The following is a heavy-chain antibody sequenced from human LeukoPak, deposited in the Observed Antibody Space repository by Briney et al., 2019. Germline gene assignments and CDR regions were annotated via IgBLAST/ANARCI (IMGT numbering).Heavy chain of an antibody. J-gene: IGHJ4*02. CDR3: AKEIGNYNQGHFDY. D-gene: IGHD4-11*01. V-gene: IGHV3-30*18. CDR1: GFSFDNYG. Sequence: PGGSLRLSCAASGFSFDNYGMHWVRQAPGKGLEWVAVVSYDGSHQYYADSVKGRFTISRDNSKSTLFLQMNSLRAEDTAVYYCAKEIGNYNQGHFDYWGQGTLVTVSS. CDR2: VSYDGSHQ.